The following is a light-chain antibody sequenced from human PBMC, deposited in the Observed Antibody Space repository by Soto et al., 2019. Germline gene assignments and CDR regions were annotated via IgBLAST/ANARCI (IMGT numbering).Light chain of an antibody. V-gene: IGKV3-15*01. CDR2: GAS. CDR1: QSVGSN. J-gene: IGKJ1*01. Sequence: EIVMTQSPATLSVSPGDRATLSCRASQSVGSNLAWYQRRPGQAPRLLFYGASISAPGVPARFSGSGSGTEFTLTIGSLQSEDFAVYFCPHYNHWPWTFGQGTEVEVK. CDR3: PHYNHWPWT.